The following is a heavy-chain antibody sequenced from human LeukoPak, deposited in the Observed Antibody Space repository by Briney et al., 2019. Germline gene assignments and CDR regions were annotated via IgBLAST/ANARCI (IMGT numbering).Heavy chain of an antibody. V-gene: IGHV3-49*03. CDR3: TRDLSYSSGHPFDY. D-gene: IGHD6-19*01. J-gene: IGHJ4*02. CDR1: GFTFGDYA. CDR2: IRSKAYGGTT. Sequence: GGSLRLSCTASGFTFGDYAMSWFRQAPGKGLEWVGFIRSKAYGGTTEYAASVKGRFTISRDDSKSIAYLQMNSLKTEDTAVYYCTRDLSYSSGHPFDYWGQGTLVTVSS.